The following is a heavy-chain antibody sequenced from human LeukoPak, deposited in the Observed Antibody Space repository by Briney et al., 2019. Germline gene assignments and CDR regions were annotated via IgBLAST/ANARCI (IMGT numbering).Heavy chain of an antibody. CDR2: ISHDATTV. J-gene: IGHJ4*02. D-gene: IGHD3-16*01. CDR1: GFTFSDYY. Sequence: GGSLRLSCAASGFTFSDYYISWIRLAPEKGLEYVSDISHDATTVKYTDSVKGRFTTSRDNAKNSVYLEINSLSAEDTAVYYCATTARLSDFRGQGTLVTVSS. CDR3: ATTARLSDF. V-gene: IGHV3-11*01.